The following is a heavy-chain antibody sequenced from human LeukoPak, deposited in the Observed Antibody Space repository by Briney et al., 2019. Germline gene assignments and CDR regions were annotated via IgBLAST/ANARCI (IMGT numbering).Heavy chain of an antibody. Sequence: GESLKISCKASGYSFTNYWIGWVRQMPGKGLEWMGIIYPGDSDTRHSPSFQGQVTISADKSISTAYLQWSSLKASGTAMYYCARRTVADTGGYYFDYWGQGTLVTVSS. J-gene: IGHJ4*02. CDR2: IYPGDSDT. D-gene: IGHD6-19*01. CDR1: GYSFTNYW. CDR3: ARRTVADTGGYYFDY. V-gene: IGHV5-51*01.